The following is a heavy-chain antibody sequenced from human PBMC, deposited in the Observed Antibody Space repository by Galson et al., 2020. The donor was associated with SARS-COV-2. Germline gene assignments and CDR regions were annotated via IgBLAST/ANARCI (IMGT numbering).Heavy chain of an antibody. CDR2: IYYSGST. CDR3: ATAFAYDSLDTPGY. V-gene: IGHV4-59*01. J-gene: IGHJ4*02. Sequence: SETLSLTCTVSGGSISSYYWSWIRQPPGKGLEWIGYIYYSGSTNYNPSLKSRVTISVDTSKNQFSLKLSSVTAADTAVYYCATAFAYDSLDTPGYWGQGILVTVSS. D-gene: IGHD3-9*01. CDR1: GGSISSYY.